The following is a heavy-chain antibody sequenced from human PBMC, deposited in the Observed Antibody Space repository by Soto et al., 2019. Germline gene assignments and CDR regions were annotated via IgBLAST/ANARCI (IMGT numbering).Heavy chain of an antibody. CDR2: ISGSGAST. J-gene: IGHJ3*02. Sequence: DVQLLESGGGLVQPGGSLRLSCAASRFTFISYAMTWVRQAPGKGLEWVSSISGSGASTYYADSVKGRFTISRDNSENTLYMQMNTLRAEDTAVYYCAKMSDGWYGAFHIWGQGTMVTVSS. CDR1: RFTFISYA. D-gene: IGHD6-19*01. V-gene: IGHV3-23*01. CDR3: AKMSDGWYGAFHI.